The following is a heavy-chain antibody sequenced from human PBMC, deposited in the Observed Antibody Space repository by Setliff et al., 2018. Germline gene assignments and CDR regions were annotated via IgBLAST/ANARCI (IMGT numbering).Heavy chain of an antibody. V-gene: IGHV4-61*09. D-gene: IGHD3-3*01. Sequence: PSETLSLTCTVSGDSISSGSYYWSWIRQPAGKGLGWIGQIHTSGSTNYSPSLKSRVTISLDTSKNQFSLKLTSVTAADTAVYYCARAPQYSNFWYALSWFDPWGQGTLVTVSS. J-gene: IGHJ5*02. CDR3: ARAPQYSNFWYALSWFDP. CDR2: IHTSGST. CDR1: GDSISSGSYY.